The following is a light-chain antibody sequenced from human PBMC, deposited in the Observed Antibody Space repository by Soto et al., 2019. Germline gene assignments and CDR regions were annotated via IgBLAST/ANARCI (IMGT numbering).Light chain of an antibody. V-gene: IGLV2-14*03. CDR2: DVS. Sequence: QSALTQPASVSGSPGQSITLSCTGTSSDIGTYNYVSWYQQHPGQAPKLMIYDVSNRPSGVSDRFSGSKSGNTASLTISGLQAEDEADYYCYSCSRSSGTRYVFGTGTKVTV. J-gene: IGLJ1*01. CDR3: YSCSRSSGTRYV. CDR1: SSDIGTYNY.